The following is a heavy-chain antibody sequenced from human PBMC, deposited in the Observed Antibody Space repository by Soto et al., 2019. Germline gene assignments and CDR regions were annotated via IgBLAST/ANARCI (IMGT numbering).Heavy chain of an antibody. V-gene: IGHV3-7*01. CDR1: GFIFSAYW. CDR2: INRGASGT. CDR3: ATLDTAEIQAAAY. D-gene: IGHD1-1*01. J-gene: IGHJ4*02. Sequence: EVQLVESGGDLVQPGGSLRLSCAGSGFIFSAYWMSWVRHAPGKGLEWVAMINRGASGTHYVDSVKGRFTISRANAKNSLYLQMNIRRVEVTAVYDCATLDTAEIQAAAYWGQGTLVTVSS.